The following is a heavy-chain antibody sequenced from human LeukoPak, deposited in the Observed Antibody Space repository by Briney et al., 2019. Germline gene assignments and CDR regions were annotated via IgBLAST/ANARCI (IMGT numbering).Heavy chain of an antibody. CDR1: GASLNNYY. D-gene: IGHD3-22*01. CDR3: TKGYYEPFDS. Sequence: SETLSLTCTVSGASLNNYYWAWIRRPPGKGLEGIWCISVSGRTYYNPSLKSRVTISLGTSNNQFSLRLTSVTAADSAMYYCTKGYYEPFDSWGQGTLVSVS. J-gene: IGHJ4*02. V-gene: IGHV4-59*01. CDR2: ISVSGRT.